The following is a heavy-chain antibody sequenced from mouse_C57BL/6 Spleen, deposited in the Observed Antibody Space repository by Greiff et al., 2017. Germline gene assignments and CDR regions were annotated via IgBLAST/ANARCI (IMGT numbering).Heavy chain of an antibody. J-gene: IGHJ4*01. CDR2: INPSNGGT. D-gene: IGHD1-1*01. V-gene: IGHV1-53*01. Sequence: VQLQQPGTELVKPGASVKLSCKASGYTFTSYWMHWVKQRPGQGLEWIGNINPSNGGTNYNEKFKSKATLTVDKSSSTAYMQLSSLTSEDSAVYYCARIYYGSSYVDYAMDYWGQGTSVTVSS. CDR1: GYTFTSYW. CDR3: ARIYYGSSYVDYAMDY.